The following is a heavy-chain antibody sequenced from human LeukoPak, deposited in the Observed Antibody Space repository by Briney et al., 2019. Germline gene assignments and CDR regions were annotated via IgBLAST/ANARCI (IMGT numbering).Heavy chain of an antibody. Sequence: PGRSLRLSCAASGFTFSSYGMPWVRQAPGKGLEWVAVISYDGSNKYYADSVKGRFTISRDNSKNTLYLQMNSLRAEDTAVYYCARDRSSPSGDFDYWGQGTLVTVSS. D-gene: IGHD6-25*01. J-gene: IGHJ4*02. CDR3: ARDRSSPSGDFDY. V-gene: IGHV3-30*03. CDR1: GFTFSSYG. CDR2: ISYDGSNK.